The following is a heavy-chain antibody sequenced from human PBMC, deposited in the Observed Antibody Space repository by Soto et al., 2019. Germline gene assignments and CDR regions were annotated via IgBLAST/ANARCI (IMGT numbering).Heavy chain of an antibody. CDR1: GFTFSSFA. CDR3: AKGVPLSTIFDAFGV. V-gene: IGHV3-23*01. D-gene: IGHD1-1*01. CDR2: ISGRGGTT. Sequence: QLLESGGDLVQPGGSLRLSCVASGFTFSSFAMNWIRQAPGKGLEWVCDISGRGGTTHYAESVKGRFTISRDNSKNMVYLQMNSLTADDSAIYYCAKGVPLSTIFDAFGVWGQGTAVTISS. J-gene: IGHJ3*01.